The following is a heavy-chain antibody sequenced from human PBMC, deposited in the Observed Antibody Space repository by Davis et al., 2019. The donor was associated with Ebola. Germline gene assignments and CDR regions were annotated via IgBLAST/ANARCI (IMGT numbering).Heavy chain of an antibody. Sequence: GESLKISCAASGFTFSSYGMHWVRQAPGKGLEWVAVISYDGSNKYYADSVKGRFTISRDNAKNTLYLQMNSLRAEDTAVYYCGRGHYGMDVWGQGTTVTVSS. CDR3: GRGHYGMDV. CDR1: GFTFSSYG. CDR2: ISYDGSNK. J-gene: IGHJ6*02. V-gene: IGHV3-30*03.